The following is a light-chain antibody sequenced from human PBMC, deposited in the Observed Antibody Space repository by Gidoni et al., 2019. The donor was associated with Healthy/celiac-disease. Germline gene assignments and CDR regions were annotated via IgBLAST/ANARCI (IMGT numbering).Light chain of an antibody. CDR1: QDISNY. CDR2: DAS. V-gene: IGKV1-33*01. J-gene: IGKJ4*01. Sequence: DIQMTQSPSSLSASVGDRVTITCQASQDISNYLNWYQQKPGKAPKLLIYDASNLETGVPSRFSGSGSETDFTFTISSLQPEDIGTYYCQQYDNLLLTFXGXTKVEIK. CDR3: QQYDNLLLT.